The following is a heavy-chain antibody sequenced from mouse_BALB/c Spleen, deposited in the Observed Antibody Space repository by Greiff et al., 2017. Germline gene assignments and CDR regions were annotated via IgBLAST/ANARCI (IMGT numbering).Heavy chain of an antibody. V-gene: IGHV5-12-2*01. CDR1: GFTFSSYT. Sequence: EVKVVESGGGLVQPGGSLKLSCAASGFTFSSYTMSWVRQTPEKRLEWVAYISNGGGSTYYPDTVKGRFTISRDNAKNTLYLQMSSLKSEDTAMYYCARQAMITPSYAMDYWGQGTSVTVSS. J-gene: IGHJ4*01. D-gene: IGHD2-4*01. CDR2: ISNGGGST. CDR3: ARQAMITPSYAMDY.